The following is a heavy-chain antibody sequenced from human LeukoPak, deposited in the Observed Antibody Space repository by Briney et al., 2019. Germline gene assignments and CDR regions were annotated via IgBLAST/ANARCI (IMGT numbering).Heavy chain of an antibody. D-gene: IGHD3-10*01. J-gene: IGHJ6*03. CDR1: GFTFSTYR. V-gene: IGHV3-7*01. Sequence: PGGSLRLSCAASGFTFSTYRMTWVRQAPGKGLEWVANIKQDGSEKHYVDPVKGRFTISRDNAKNSLYLQMNSLRAEDTAVYYCAKVGPSLVRGLIRGGARYYYNYMDVWGKGTTVTISS. CDR3: AKVGPSLVRGLIRGGARYYYNYMDV. CDR2: IKQDGSEK.